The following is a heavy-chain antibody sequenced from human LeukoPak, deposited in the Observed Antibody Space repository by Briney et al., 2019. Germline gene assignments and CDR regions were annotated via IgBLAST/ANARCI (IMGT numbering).Heavy chain of an antibody. CDR1: GFTFSNFA. D-gene: IGHD2-21*01. CDR2: ISGSGATS. J-gene: IGHJ4*02. CDR3: ARDPGRVEGLAAHFDY. Sequence: PGGSLRLSCAASGFTFSNFAMSWVRLTPGKGLEWVSSISGSGATSFSADSVKGRFIISRDNSKNTLYLQMNSLRAEDTAVYYCARDPGRVEGLAAHFDYWGQGTLVTVSS. V-gene: IGHV3-23*01.